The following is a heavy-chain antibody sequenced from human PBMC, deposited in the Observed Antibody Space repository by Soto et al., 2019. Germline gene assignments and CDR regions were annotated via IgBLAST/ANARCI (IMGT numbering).Heavy chain of an antibody. V-gene: IGHV4-30-4*01. D-gene: IGHD3-10*01. J-gene: IGHJ4*02. Sequence: TLSLTCTVSGGSISSGDYYWSWIRQPPGKGLEWIGYIYYSGSTYYNPSLKSRVTISVDTSKNQFSLKLSSVTAADTAVYYCARTYYYGSGSYSNFDYWGQGTLVTV. CDR3: ARTYYYGSGSYSNFDY. CDR1: GGSISSGDYY. CDR2: IYYSGST.